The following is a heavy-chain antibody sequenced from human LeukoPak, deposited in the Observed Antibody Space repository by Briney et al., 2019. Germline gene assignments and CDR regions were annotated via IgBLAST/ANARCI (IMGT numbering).Heavy chain of an antibody. CDR1: GFTFSSYS. V-gene: IGHV3-21*01. CDR2: ISSSSSYI. J-gene: IGHJ4*02. D-gene: IGHD3-10*01. CDR3: AKDHLHIFGSGSYIDS. Sequence: GGSLRLSCAASGFTFSSYSMNWVRQAPGKGLEWVSSISSSSSYIYYADSVKGRFTISRDNSKNTLSLQMNSLRVEDSAVYYCAKDHLHIFGSGSYIDSWGQGALVTVSS.